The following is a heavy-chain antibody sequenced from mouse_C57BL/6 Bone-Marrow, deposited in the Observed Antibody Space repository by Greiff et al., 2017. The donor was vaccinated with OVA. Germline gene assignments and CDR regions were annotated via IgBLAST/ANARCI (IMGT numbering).Heavy chain of an antibody. V-gene: IGHV5-4*01. D-gene: IGHD1-1*01. Sequence: EVQRVESGGGLVKPGGSLKLSCAASGFTFSSYAMSWVRQTPEKRLEWVATISDGGSYTYYPDNVKGRFTISRDNAKNNLYLQMSHLKSEDTAMYYCARDPPLRAWFAYWGQGTLVTVSA. CDR1: GFTFSSYA. CDR3: ARDPPLRAWFAY. CDR2: ISDGGSYT. J-gene: IGHJ3*01.